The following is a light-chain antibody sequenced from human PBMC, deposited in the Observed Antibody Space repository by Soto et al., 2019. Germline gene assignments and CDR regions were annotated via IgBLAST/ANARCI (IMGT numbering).Light chain of an antibody. CDR3: QQHYRSPYT. CDR2: WAS. Sequence: DIVMTQSPDSLAVSLGERATINCKSSQSVLYSSNNKNYLAWYQQKPGQPPKLLIYWASTRESGVPDRFSGSGSGTDFTLTISSLQAEDVAVYHCQQHYRSPYTFGQGTKLEIK. CDR1: QSVLYSSNNKNY. V-gene: IGKV4-1*01. J-gene: IGKJ2*01.